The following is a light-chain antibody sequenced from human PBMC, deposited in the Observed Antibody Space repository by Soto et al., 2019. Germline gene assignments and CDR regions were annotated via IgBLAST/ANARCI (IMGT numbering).Light chain of an antibody. J-gene: IGKJ1*01. CDR1: QSVGSN. Sequence: EIVMTQSPATLSVSPGERATLSCRAGQSVGSNLAWYQQKAGQAPRLLIYGASTRATGIPARFSGSGSGTEFTLTISSLQSEDFAVYYCQQYDKWPPWTFGQGTKLEI. V-gene: IGKV3-15*01. CDR3: QQYDKWPPWT. CDR2: GAS.